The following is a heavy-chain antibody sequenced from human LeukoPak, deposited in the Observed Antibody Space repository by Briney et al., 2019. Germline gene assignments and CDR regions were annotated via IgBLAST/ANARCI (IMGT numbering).Heavy chain of an antibody. D-gene: IGHD6-6*01. CDR3: ARYSSSSPDYYYYYYMDV. V-gene: IGHV4-59*01. CDR2: IYYSGST. Sequence: SETLSLTCTVSGGSISSYYWSWIRQPPGKGLEWIGYIYYSGSTNYNPALKSRVTISVDTSKNQFSLKLSSVTAADTAVYYCARYSSSSPDYYYYYYMDVWGKGTTVTVSS. CDR1: GGSISSYY. J-gene: IGHJ6*03.